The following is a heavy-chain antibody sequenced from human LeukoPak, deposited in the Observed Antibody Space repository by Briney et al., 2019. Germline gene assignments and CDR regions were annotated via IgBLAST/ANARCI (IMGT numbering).Heavy chain of an antibody. V-gene: IGHV3-9*01. CDR2: ISWNSGSI. Sequence: GRSLRLSCAASGFTFDDYAMHWVRQAPGKGLEWVSGISWNSGSIGYADSVKGRFTISRDNAKNSLYLQMNSLRAEDTALYYCARIESSGSAIDIWGQGTMVTVSS. CDR1: GFTFDDYA. D-gene: IGHD3-22*01. J-gene: IGHJ3*02. CDR3: ARIESSGSAIDI.